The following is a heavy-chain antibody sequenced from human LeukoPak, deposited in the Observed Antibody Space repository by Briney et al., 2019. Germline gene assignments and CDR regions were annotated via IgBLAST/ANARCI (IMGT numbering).Heavy chain of an antibody. D-gene: IGHD5-18*01. Sequence: PGGSLRLSCAASGFTVSSNYMSWVRQAPGKGLEWVSVIYSGGSTYYADSVKGRFTISRENSKNTLYLQMNSLRAEDTAVYYCARAFVDTAMVTFYYYYYMDVWGKGTTVTVSS. J-gene: IGHJ6*03. V-gene: IGHV3-53*01. CDR2: IYSGGST. CDR3: ARAFVDTAMVTFYYYYYMDV. CDR1: GFTVSSNY.